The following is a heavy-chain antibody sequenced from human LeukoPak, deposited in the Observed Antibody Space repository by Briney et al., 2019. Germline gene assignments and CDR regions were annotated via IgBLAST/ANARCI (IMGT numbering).Heavy chain of an antibody. CDR3: ARDFYAPLGYFDY. D-gene: IGHD2/OR15-2a*01. Sequence: SVKVSCKASGGTFSSYAISWVRQAPGQGLEWMGGIIPIFGTANYAQKFQGRVTITADESTSTAYMELSSLRSEDTAVYYCARDFYAPLGYFDYWGQGTLVTVSS. J-gene: IGHJ4*02. V-gene: IGHV1-69*13. CDR1: GGTFSSYA. CDR2: IIPIFGTA.